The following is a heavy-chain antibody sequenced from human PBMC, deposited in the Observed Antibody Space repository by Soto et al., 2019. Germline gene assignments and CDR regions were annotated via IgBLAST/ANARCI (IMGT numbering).Heavy chain of an antibody. J-gene: IGHJ4*02. Sequence: QVQLVQSGAAMKKPGASVKVSCKASGYTFTSYDINWVRQATGQGLEWMGWINPNTGYTDYAQKFQDRVTMPVNTSISTAYMELCSLRSEDTVVYYCVRGRVMITFGVVIVIDYWGQGSPVTVSS. CDR1: GYTFTSYD. V-gene: IGHV1-8*01. CDR2: INPNTGYT. CDR3: VRGRVMITFGVVIVIDY. D-gene: IGHD3-16*02.